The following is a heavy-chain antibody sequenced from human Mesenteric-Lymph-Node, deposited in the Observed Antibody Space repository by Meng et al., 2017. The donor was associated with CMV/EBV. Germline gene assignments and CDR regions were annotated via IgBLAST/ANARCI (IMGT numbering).Heavy chain of an antibody. Sequence: KISCKGSGYSFTTYWIGWARQMPGKGLGWMGIIYPGDSDTRYSPSFQGQVTISADKSISTAYLQWSSLKASDTAMYFCATGKRSWFDPWGQGTLVTVSS. CDR1: GYSFTTYW. J-gene: IGHJ5*02. CDR3: ATGKRSWFDP. V-gene: IGHV5-51*01. CDR2: IYPGDSDT.